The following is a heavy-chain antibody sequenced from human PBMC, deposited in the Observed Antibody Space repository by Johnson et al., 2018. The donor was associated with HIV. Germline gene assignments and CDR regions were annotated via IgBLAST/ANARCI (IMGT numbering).Heavy chain of an antibody. CDR2: ISYDGSNK. J-gene: IGHJ3*02. CDR3: ARDKGTNFSGWYRESDAFDI. CDR1: GFTFSSYA. Sequence: QVQLVESGGGLIQPGRSLRLSCAASGFTFSSYAMHWVRQAPGKGLEWVAVISYDGSNKYQADSVKGRFTISRDNSKNTLYLQMNSLRAEDMAVYYCARDKGTNFSGWYRESDAFDIWGQGTMVTVSS. D-gene: IGHD6-19*01. V-gene: IGHV3-30*04.